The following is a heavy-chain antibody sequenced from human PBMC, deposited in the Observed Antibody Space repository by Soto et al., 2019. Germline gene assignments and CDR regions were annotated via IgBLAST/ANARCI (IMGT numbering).Heavy chain of an antibody. J-gene: IGHJ4*02. Sequence: EVQLVESGGDLVQPGGSLRLSCAASGFTFSTYWMHWVRQVPGKGPEWVSRMSSDGSSTAYADSVRGRFIISRDNAKNTLYLQRNSLKVDDTAVYYWARGTVTHRDFGDHWGLGNLVALSS. CDR3: ARGTVTHRDFGDH. CDR2: MSSDGSST. D-gene: IGHD4-17*01. CDR1: GFTFSTYW. V-gene: IGHV3-74*01.